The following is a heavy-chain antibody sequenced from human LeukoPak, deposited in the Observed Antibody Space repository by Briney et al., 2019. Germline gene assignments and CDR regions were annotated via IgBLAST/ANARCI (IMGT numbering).Heavy chain of an antibody. V-gene: IGHV4-59*01. D-gene: IGHD2-15*01. CDR2: IYYSGST. Sequence: SETLSLTCTVSGGSISSYYWSWIRQPPGKGLEWIGYIYYSGSTNYNPSLKSRVTISVDTSKNQFSLKLSSVTAADTAVYYCARARGFCSGGSCYFGAFDIWGQGTMVTVSS. J-gene: IGHJ3*02. CDR3: ARARGFCSGGSCYFGAFDI. CDR1: GGSISSYY.